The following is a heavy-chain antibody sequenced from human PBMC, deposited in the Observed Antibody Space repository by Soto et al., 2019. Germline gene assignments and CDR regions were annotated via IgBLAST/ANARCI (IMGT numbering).Heavy chain of an antibody. V-gene: IGHV3-23*04. CDR2: ISGSGGST. Sequence: EVQLVESGGGLVQPGRSLRLSCAASGFTFDDYAMHWVRQAPGKGLEWVSGISGSGGSTYYADSVKGRFAISRDNSKNTLYLQMNSLRAEDTAVYYCAKGGGYSRELGYWGQGTLVTVSS. D-gene: IGHD6-13*01. J-gene: IGHJ4*02. CDR1: GFTFDDYA. CDR3: AKGGGYSRELGY.